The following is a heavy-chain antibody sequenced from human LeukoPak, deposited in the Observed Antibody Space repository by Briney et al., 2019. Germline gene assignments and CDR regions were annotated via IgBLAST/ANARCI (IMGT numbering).Heavy chain of an antibody. Sequence: GGSLRLSCSASGFTFTNYAMQWVRQAPGKGLEYVSAISGDGGSTYYADFVKGRFTISRDNSKNTLYFQMSSLRPEDTAVYYCVKGYSNNWDGTFDYWGQGTLVTVSS. J-gene: IGHJ4*02. V-gene: IGHV3-64D*06. D-gene: IGHD6-13*01. CDR3: VKGYSNNWDGTFDY. CDR2: ISGDGGST. CDR1: GFTFTNYA.